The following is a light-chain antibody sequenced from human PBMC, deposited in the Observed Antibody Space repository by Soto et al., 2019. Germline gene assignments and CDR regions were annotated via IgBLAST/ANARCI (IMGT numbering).Light chain of an antibody. CDR1: QSLTGR. CDR2: DVS. Sequence: DIQMTQSPSTLSASIGDTVTLTCRASQSLTGRVAWYQQKPGRPPKLLIYDVSILESGVLSRFSGSESGADFTLTISSLRPDDCATCYCQQYKVYPYTFGQGTRL. J-gene: IGKJ2*01. V-gene: IGKV1-5*01. CDR3: QQYKVYPYT.